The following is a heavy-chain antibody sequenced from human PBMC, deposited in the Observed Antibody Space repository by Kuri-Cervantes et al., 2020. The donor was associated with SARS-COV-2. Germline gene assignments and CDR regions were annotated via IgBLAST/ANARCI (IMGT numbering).Heavy chain of an antibody. D-gene: IGHD3-3*01. CDR1: GFTFSSYG. CDR2: ISYDGSNK. CDR3: ARGEVTMDMDV. V-gene: IGHV3-30*03. Sequence: GESLKISCAASGFTFSSYGMHWVRQAPGKGLEWVAVISYDGSNKYYADSVKGRFTISRDNSKNTLYLQMNSLRVEDTAVYYCARGEVTMDMDVWGQGTTVTVSS. J-gene: IGHJ6*02.